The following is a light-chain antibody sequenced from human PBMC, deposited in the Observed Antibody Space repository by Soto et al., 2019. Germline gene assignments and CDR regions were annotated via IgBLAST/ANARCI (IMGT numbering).Light chain of an antibody. J-gene: IGLJ1*01. CDR3: QVWDSSSDHYV. V-gene: IGLV3-21*04. CDR2: YDS. Sequence: SYELTQPPSVSVAPGETASITCAGNNIGSKSVHWYQQKPGQAPVLVIYYDSDRPSGIPERFSGSNSGNTATLTISRVEAGDEADYYCQVWDSSSDHYVFGTGTKVTVL. CDR1: NIGSKS.